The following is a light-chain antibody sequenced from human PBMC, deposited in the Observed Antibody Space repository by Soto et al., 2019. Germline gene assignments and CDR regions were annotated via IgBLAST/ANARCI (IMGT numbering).Light chain of an antibody. CDR3: SSSTNTNTLVI. CDR2: EGT. CDR1: SSDIGRYKF. J-gene: IGLJ2*01. V-gene: IGLV2-14*01. Sequence: QPVLTQPASVSGSPGQSITISCTGTSSDIGRYKFVSWFQQHPGKAPKLMIFEGTNRPSGVSNRFSGSKSGNTASLTISGLQAEDEAIYFCSSSTNTNTLVIFGGGTKLTVL.